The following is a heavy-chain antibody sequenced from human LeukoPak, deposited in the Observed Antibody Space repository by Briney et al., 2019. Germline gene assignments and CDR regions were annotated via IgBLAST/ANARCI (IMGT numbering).Heavy chain of an antibody. D-gene: IGHD6-19*01. J-gene: IGHJ4*02. CDR3: ARGSDWGFDY. CDR2: IYYSGST. V-gene: IGHV4-39*07. Sequence: SETLSLTCTVSGGSISSSSYYWGWIRQPPGKGLEWIGSIYYSGSTYYNPSLKSRVTISVDTSKIQFSLKLSSVTAADTAEYYCARGSDWGFDYWGQGTLVTVSS. CDR1: GGSISSSSYY.